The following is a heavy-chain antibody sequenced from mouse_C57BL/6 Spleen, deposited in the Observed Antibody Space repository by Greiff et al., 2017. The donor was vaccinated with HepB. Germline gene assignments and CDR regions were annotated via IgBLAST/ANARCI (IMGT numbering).Heavy chain of an antibody. D-gene: IGHD1-1*01. CDR3: ARGGYYGSGFDY. CDR2: ISYDGSN. V-gene: IGHV3-6*01. Sequence: EVKLMESGPGLVKPSQSLSLTCSVTGYSITSGYYWNWIRQFPGNKLEWMGYISYDGSNNYNPSLKNRISITRDTSKNQFFLKLNSVTTEDTATYYCARGGYYGSGFDYWGQGTTLTVSS. CDR1: GYSITSGYY. J-gene: IGHJ2*01.